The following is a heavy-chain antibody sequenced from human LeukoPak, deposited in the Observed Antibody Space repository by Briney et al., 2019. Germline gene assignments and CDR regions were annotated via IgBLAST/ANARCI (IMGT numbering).Heavy chain of an antibody. D-gene: IGHD3-22*01. CDR2: ISSSSSYI. V-gene: IGHV3-21*01. CDR1: GFTFSSYS. Sequence: PGGSLRLSCAASGFTFSSYSMNWVRQAPGKGLEWVSSISSSSSYIYYADSVKGRFTISRDSAKNSLYLQMNSLRAEDTAVYYCARELTYYYDSSGFDYWGQGTLVTVSS. CDR3: ARELTYYYDSSGFDY. J-gene: IGHJ4*02.